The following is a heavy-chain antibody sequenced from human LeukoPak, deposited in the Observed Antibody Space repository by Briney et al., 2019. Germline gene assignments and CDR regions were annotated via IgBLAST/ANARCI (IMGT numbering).Heavy chain of an antibody. CDR2: IYYSGST. V-gene: IGHV4-59*01. Sequence: SETLSLTCTVSGGSTSSYYWSWIRQPPGKGLEWIGYIYYSGSTNYNPSLKSRVTISVDTSKNQFSLKLSSVTAADTAVYYCARDGVTGRLDPWGQGTLVTVSS. J-gene: IGHJ5*02. CDR1: GGSTSSYY. CDR3: ARDGVTGRLDP. D-gene: IGHD1-20*01.